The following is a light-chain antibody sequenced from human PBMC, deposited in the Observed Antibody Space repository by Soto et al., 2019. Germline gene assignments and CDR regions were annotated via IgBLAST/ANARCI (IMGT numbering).Light chain of an antibody. Sequence: QSVLTQPAPVSGSPGQPITISCAGNGRVVGAYILVSWYQQHPGKAPKLIICEVSTRPSGISNRFSGSKSGDTASLTISGLQAEDEADYFCCSYAGTVAYVFGTGTQVTVL. CDR1: GRVVGAYIL. CDR2: EVS. J-gene: IGLJ1*01. V-gene: IGLV2-23*02. CDR3: CSYAGTVAYV.